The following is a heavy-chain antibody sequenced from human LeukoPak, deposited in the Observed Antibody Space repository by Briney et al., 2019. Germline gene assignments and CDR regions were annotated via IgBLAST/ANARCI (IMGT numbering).Heavy chain of an antibody. CDR2: ISAYNGNT. V-gene: IGHV1-18*01. CDR1: GYTFTIYG. Sequence: ASVKVSCKAPGYTFTIYGIRWVRQAPGQGLEWMGWISAYNGNTNYAQKLQGRVTMTTDTSASTAYMELRSLRSDDTAVHYCARYRRVATIDQLDYWGHGALVTVSS. D-gene: IGHD5-12*01. J-gene: IGHJ4*01. CDR3: ARYRRVATIDQLDY.